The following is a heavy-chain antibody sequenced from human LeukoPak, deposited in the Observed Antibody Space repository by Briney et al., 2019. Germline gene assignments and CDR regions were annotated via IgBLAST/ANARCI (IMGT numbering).Heavy chain of an antibody. CDR3: ARDFNHVTIFGVVIGGYNWFDP. V-gene: IGHV1-46*01. J-gene: IGHJ5*02. Sequence: ASVKVSCKASGYTFTSYYMHWVRQAPGQGLEWMGIINPSGGSTSYAQKFQGRVTMTRDMSTSTVYMELSSLRSEDTAVYYCARDFNHVTIFGVVIGGYNWFDPWGQGTLVTVSS. CDR1: GYTFTSYY. D-gene: IGHD3-3*01. CDR2: INPSGGST.